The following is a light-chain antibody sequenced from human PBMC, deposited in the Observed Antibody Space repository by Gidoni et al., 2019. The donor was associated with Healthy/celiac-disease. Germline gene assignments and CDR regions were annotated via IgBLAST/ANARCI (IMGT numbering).Light chain of an antibody. CDR1: QSVSSSY. V-gene: IGKV3-20*01. CDR2: GAS. J-gene: IGKJ1*01. CDR3: QQYGSSWT. Sequence: ELVFTQSPGTLSLSPGERATLSCRASQSVSSSYLAWYQQKPGQAPRLLIYGASSRATGIPDRFSGSGSGTDFTLTISRLEPEDFAVYYCQQYGSSWTFGQGTKVEIK.